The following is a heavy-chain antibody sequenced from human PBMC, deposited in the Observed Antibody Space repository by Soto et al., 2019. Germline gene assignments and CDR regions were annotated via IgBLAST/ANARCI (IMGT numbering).Heavy chain of an antibody. CDR1: GFSFDDYA. D-gene: IGHD3-9*01. V-gene: IGHV3-9*01. CDR2: ISWNSVSI. CDR3: AKERVRYLED. Sequence: EVQLVESGGGLVQPGRSLRLSCAASGFSFDDYAMHWVRQAPGKGLEWISGISWNSVSIDYADSVKGRFIISRDNAKNSLYLQMHNLRAEDTALYYCAKERVRYLEDWGQGTLVTVSS. J-gene: IGHJ4*02.